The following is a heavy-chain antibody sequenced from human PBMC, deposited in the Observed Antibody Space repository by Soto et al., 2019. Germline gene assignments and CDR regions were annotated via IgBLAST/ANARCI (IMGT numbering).Heavy chain of an antibody. CDR1: GGSISSYY. D-gene: IGHD2-15*01. CDR2: IYYSGST. Sequence: GTLSLSCTVSGGSISSYYWSWIRQPPGKGLEWIGYIYYSGSTNYNPSLKSRVTISVDTSKNQFSLKLSSVTAADTAVYYCARAPDRRGYLDYWGQGTLVTVSS. J-gene: IGHJ4*02. CDR3: ARAPDRRGYLDY. V-gene: IGHV4-59*01.